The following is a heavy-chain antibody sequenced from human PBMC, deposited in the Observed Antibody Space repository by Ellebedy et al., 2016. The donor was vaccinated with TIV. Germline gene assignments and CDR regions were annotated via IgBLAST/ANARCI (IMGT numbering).Heavy chain of an antibody. V-gene: IGHV3-11*01. CDR2: ISTSGSTT. J-gene: IGHJ1*01. CDR1: GFTFSDYD. Sequence: GESLKISCAASGFTFSDYDMNWIRQASGKGLEWISYISTSGSTTQYADSVKGRFTISRDNAKNSLYLQMNSLRAEDTAVYYCARAGYSYDYQYFRQWGQGTLVTVSS. D-gene: IGHD5-18*01. CDR3: ARAGYSYDYQYFRQ.